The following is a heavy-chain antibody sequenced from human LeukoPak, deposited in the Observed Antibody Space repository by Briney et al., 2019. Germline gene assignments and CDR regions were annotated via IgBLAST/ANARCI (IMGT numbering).Heavy chain of an antibody. Sequence: GGSLRLSCAASGFTFSDYYMSWIRQAPGKGLEWVSYISSSGSTIYYADSVKGRFTISRVNAKNSLYLQMNSLRAEDTAVYYCAREGRDHLYYYCMDVWGKGTTVTVSS. CDR3: AREGRDHLYYYCMDV. CDR2: ISSSGSTI. V-gene: IGHV3-11*04. CDR1: GFTFSDYY. J-gene: IGHJ6*03.